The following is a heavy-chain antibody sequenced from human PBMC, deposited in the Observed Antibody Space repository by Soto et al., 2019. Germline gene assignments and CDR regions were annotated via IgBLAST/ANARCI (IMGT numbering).Heavy chain of an antibody. CDR2: IYYSGST. J-gene: IGHJ3*02. Sequence: QLQLQESGPGLVKPSETLSLTCTVSGGSISSSSYYWGWIRQPPGKGLEWIGSIYYSGSTYYNPSLKSRVTISVDTSKNQFSLKLSSVTAADTAVYYCARDYCSSTSCYFRYAFDIWGQGTMVTVSS. CDR1: GGSISSSSYY. CDR3: ARDYCSSTSCYFRYAFDI. V-gene: IGHV4-39*01. D-gene: IGHD2-2*01.